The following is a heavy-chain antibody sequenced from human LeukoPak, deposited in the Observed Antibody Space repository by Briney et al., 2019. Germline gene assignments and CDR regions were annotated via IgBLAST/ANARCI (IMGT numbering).Heavy chain of an antibody. V-gene: IGHV3-7*01. CDR2: INQDGSEK. J-gene: IGHJ4*02. Sequence: PGGSLRLSCAASGFTFNSFWMSWVRQAPGKGLEWVANINQDGSEKYYVDSVKGRFTISRDNSKNTLYLQMNSVRGEDTAVYYCAKDPDSISSGGSDYWGQGTLVTVSS. CDR3: AKDPDSISSGGSDY. CDR1: GFTFNSFW. D-gene: IGHD6-6*01.